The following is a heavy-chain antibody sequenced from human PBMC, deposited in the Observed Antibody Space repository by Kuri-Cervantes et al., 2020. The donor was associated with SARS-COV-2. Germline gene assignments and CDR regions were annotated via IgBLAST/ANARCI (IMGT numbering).Heavy chain of an antibody. CDR1: GFTFSSYS. V-gene: IGHV3-48*01. D-gene: IGHD5-18*01. J-gene: IGHJ4*02. CDR3: VRAPRGYSYGGRLMFDY. CDR2: ISSSSSTI. Sequence: GESLKISCAASGFTFSSYSMNWVRQAPGKGLEWVSYISSSSSTIYYADSVKGRFTISRDNAKNSLYLQMNSLRAEDTAVYYCVRAPRGYSYGGRLMFDYWGQGILVTVSS.